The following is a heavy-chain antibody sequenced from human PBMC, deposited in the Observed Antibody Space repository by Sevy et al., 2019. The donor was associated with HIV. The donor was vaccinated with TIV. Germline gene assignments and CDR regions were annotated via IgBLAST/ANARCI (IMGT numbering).Heavy chain of an antibody. CDR3: ARDQGELRAWFDP. CDR1: GFTFSSYS. Sequence: GGSLRLSCAASGFTFSSYSMNWVRQAPGKGLEWVSSISSSSSYIYYADSVKGRFTISRDNAKNSLYLQMNSLRAEDTAVYYCARDQGELRAWFDPWGQGTLVTVSS. CDR2: ISSSSSYI. V-gene: IGHV3-21*01. D-gene: IGHD1-26*01. J-gene: IGHJ5*02.